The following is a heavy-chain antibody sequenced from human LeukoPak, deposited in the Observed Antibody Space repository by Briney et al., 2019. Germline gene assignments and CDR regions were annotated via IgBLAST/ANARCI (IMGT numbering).Heavy chain of an antibody. D-gene: IGHD3-10*01. J-gene: IGHJ4*02. CDR1: GVSISYYY. CDR3: ASLGLVRGVIDY. CDR2: ISHSGST. Sequence: PSETLSLTCTLSGVSISYYYWGWIRQPPGKGLEWIGYISHSGSTNYNPSLKSRVTVSVDTSKNQFSLKLSSVTAADTAVYYCASLGLVRGVIDYWDQGTLVTVSS. V-gene: IGHV4-59*08.